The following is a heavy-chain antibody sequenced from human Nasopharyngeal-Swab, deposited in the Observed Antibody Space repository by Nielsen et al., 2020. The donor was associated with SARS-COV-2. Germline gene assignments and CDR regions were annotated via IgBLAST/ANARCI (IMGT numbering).Heavy chain of an antibody. CDR1: GFTFSDYY. Sequence: GGSLRLSCVASGFTFSDYYMAWIRQVPGKGLEGVSYISGSGTSTDSADSVKGRFSISRDNANHLLYLQMHSLRGEDTAVYYCAREKGYQVLLDYYYHGLDVWGHGTAVIVSS. V-gene: IGHV3-11*01. CDR3: AREKGYQVLLDYYYHGLDV. D-gene: IGHD3-10*01. CDR2: ISGSGTST. J-gene: IGHJ6*02.